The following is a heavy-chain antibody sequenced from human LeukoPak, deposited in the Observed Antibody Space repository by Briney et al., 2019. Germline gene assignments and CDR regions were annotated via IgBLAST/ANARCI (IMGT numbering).Heavy chain of an antibody. Sequence: ASVKLSCKASGYTLTSYSFSWVRQAPGQGLEWMGWISVNTSYAQHHQGRVTMTTDTSTSTAYMELRSLRSDDTAVYYCAREDLSGSFDYWGQGTLVTVSP. CDR3: AREDLSGSFDY. D-gene: IGHD1-26*01. CDR1: GYTLTSYS. J-gene: IGHJ4*02. V-gene: IGHV1-18*01. CDR2: ISVNT.